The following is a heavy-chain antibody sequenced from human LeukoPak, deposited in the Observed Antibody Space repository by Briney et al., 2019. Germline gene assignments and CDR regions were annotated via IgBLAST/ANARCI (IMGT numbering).Heavy chain of an antibody. CDR1: GFFFSSYS. V-gene: IGHV3-21*01. CDR2: IASSSTCI. J-gene: IGHJ6*02. D-gene: IGHD3-10*01. Sequence: PGGSLRLSCAASGFFFSSYSMNWVRQAPGKGLEWVSSIASSSTCINYVDSVKGRFTISRDNAKKSLYLHMNNLRAEDTAVYYCARETRFGELGKAYSYYYGMDVWGQGTTVTVSS. CDR3: ARETRFGELGKAYSYYYGMDV.